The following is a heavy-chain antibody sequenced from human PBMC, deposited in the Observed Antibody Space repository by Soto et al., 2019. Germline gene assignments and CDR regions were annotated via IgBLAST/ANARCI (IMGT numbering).Heavy chain of an antibody. J-gene: IGHJ4*02. CDR1: GGTFSSYT. CDR3: AMEYCSSTSCYREY. D-gene: IGHD2-2*02. CDR2: IIPILGIA. Sequence: QVQLVQSGAEVKKPGSSVKVSCKASGGTFSSYTISWVRQAPGQGLEWMGRIIPILGIANYAQKFQGRVTITADKSTSTAYREVSSLRSEVTAVYYCAMEYCSSTSCYREYWGQGTLVTVSS. V-gene: IGHV1-69*02.